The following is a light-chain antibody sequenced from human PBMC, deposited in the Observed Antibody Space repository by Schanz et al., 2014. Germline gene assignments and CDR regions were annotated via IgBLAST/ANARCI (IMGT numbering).Light chain of an antibody. CDR2: LNSDGSH. CDR3: ATWDSSVYWV. J-gene: IGLJ3*02. CDR1: SGHSTYA. Sequence: QLVLTQSPSASASLGASVKLTCTLSSGHSTYAIAWHQQQAEKGPRFLMNLNSDGSHSKGDGIPDRFSGSSSGAERFLTISSLQSEDEADYYCATWDSSVYWVFGGGTKLTVL. V-gene: IGLV4-69*01.